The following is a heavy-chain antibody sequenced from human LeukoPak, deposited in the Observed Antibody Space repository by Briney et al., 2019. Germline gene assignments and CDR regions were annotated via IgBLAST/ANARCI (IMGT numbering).Heavy chain of an antibody. D-gene: IGHD3-3*01. V-gene: IGHV4-30-4*08. CDR1: GGSISSGDYY. CDR3: ARGGMLESGPTGYFDY. CDR2: IYYSGST. Sequence: SETLSLTCTVSGGSISSGDYYWSWIRQPPGKGLEWIGYIYYSGSTYYNPSLKSRVTISVDTSKNQFSLKLSSVTAADTAEYYCARGGMLESGPTGYFDYWGQGTLVTVSS. J-gene: IGHJ4*02.